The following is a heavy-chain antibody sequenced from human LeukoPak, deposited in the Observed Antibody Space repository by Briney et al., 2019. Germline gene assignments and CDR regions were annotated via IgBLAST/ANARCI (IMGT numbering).Heavy chain of an antibody. CDR2: ISGSGGST. CDR1: GFTFSSYA. V-gene: IGHV3-23*01. D-gene: IGHD4-17*01. Sequence: PGGSLRLSCAASGFTFSSYAMTWVRQAPGKGLEWVSAISGSGGSTYYADSVKGRFTISRDNSKNTLHLQMNSLRAEDTALYYCAKLSQSTVTTPGAFDIWGQGTMVTVSS. J-gene: IGHJ3*02. CDR3: AKLSQSTVTTPGAFDI.